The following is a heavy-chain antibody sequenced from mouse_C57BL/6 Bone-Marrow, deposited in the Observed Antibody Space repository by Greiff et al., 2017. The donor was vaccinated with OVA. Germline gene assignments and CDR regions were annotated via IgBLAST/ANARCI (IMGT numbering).Heavy chain of an antibody. V-gene: IGHV14-3*01. Sequence: EVQRVESVAELVRPGASVKLSCTASGFNIKNTYMHWVKQRPEQGLEWIGRIDPANGNTKYAPKFQGKATITADTSSNTAYLQLSSLTSEDTAIYYCASWGGTTVVVPYAMDYWGQGTSVTVSS. CDR3: ASWGGTTVVVPYAMDY. CDR1: GFNIKNTY. D-gene: IGHD1-1*01. CDR2: IDPANGNT. J-gene: IGHJ4*01.